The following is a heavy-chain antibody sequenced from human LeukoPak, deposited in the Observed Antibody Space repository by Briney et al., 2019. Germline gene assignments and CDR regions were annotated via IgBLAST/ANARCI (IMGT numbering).Heavy chain of an antibody. D-gene: IGHD3-22*01. CDR3: ARGFRPEYYYDSSGAFDY. CDR1: GFTFSDYY. Sequence: GGSLGLSCAASGFTFSDYYMSWIRQAPGKGLEWVSYISSSGSTIYYADPVKGRFTISRGNAKNSLYLQMNSLRAEDTAVYYCARGFRPEYYYDSSGAFDYWGQGTLVTVSS. V-gene: IGHV3-11*04. J-gene: IGHJ4*02. CDR2: ISSSGSTI.